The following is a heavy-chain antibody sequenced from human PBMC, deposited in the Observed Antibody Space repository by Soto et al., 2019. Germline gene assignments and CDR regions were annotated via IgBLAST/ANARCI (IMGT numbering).Heavy chain of an antibody. V-gene: IGHV1-2*04. Sequence: QVQLVQSGAEVKKPGASVKVSCKASGYTFTGYYMHWVRQAPGQGLEWMGWINPNSGGTNYAQKFQGWGTMTRDTSISTAYMELSRLRTDDTAVYYCARVLGYCSSTSCYTGGGNYYYGMDVWGQGTTVTVSS. D-gene: IGHD2-2*02. CDR1: GYTFTGYY. CDR3: ARVLGYCSSTSCYTGGGNYYYGMDV. CDR2: INPNSGGT. J-gene: IGHJ6*02.